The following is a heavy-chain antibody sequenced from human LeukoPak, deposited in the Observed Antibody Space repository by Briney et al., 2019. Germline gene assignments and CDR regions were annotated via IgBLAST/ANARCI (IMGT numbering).Heavy chain of an antibody. V-gene: IGHV3-13*04. CDR2: IETAGET. CDR1: GFTFRNYD. J-gene: IGHJ3*02. D-gene: IGHD3-16*01. CDR3: ARDYSGENVFDM. Sequence: PGQSLRLSCAASGFTFRNYDMHWVRQATGKGLEWVSSIETAGETHYPSSLKGRFTISRENAKNSLYLQMNSLSAGDTAVYSCARDYSGENVFDMWGLGTTVTVSS.